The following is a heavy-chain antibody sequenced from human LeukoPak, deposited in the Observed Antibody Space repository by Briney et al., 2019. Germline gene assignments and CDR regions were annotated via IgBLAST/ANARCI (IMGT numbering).Heavy chain of an antibody. J-gene: IGHJ4*02. CDR2: ISWNSGSI. CDR1: GFTFDDYA. Sequence: PGRSLRLSCAASGFTFDDYAMHWVRQAPGRGREGVSGISWNSGSIGYADSVKGRFTISRDNAKNSLYLQMNSLRAEDTALYYCAKVGHYDILTGYYPDYFDYWGQGTLVTVSS. V-gene: IGHV3-9*01. CDR3: AKVGHYDILTGYYPDYFDY. D-gene: IGHD3-9*01.